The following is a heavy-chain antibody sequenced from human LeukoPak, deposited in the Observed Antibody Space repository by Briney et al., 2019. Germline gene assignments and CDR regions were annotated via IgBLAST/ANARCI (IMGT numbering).Heavy chain of an antibody. D-gene: IGHD3-3*01. J-gene: IGHJ4*02. V-gene: IGHV4-31*03. CDR3: ARVSGSTIFYY. Sequence: SQTLSLTCTVSGGSISSGNYYWSWIRQHPGKGLEWIGYIYDSGSTYYNPSLKSRVTISVDTFKNQFSLKLSSVTAADTAVCYCARVSGSTIFYYWGQGTLVTVSS. CDR1: GGSISSGNYY. CDR2: IYDSGST.